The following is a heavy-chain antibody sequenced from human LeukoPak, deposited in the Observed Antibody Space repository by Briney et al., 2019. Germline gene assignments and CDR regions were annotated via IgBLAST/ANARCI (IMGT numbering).Heavy chain of an antibody. D-gene: IGHD6-25*01. J-gene: IGHJ6*02. CDR3: ARGSPTSLSSIAAVYYGMDV. CDR1: GYTFTSYD. Sequence: ASVKVSCKASGYTFTSYDINWVRQATGQGLEWMGWMNPNSGNTGYAQKFQGRVTMTRNTSISTAYMELSSLRSEDTAVHYCARGSPTSLSSIAAVYYGMDVWGQGTTVTVSS. CDR2: MNPNSGNT. V-gene: IGHV1-8*02.